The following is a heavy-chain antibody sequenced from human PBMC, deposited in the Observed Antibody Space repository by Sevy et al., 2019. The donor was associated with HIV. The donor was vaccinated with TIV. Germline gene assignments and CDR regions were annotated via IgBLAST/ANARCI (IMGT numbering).Heavy chain of an antibody. D-gene: IGHD3-22*01. CDR1: GYTFTGYY. CDR2: INPNSGGT. Sequence: ASVKVSCKASGYTFTGYYIHWVRQAPGQGLEWMGWINPNSGGTYFAKKFQDSVTMTTDTYVNTAYMELRRLRFDDTAVYYCARMGDYYDSSGYYPLKFWGQGSLVTVSS. V-gene: IGHV1-2*02. J-gene: IGHJ4*02. CDR3: ARMGDYYDSSGYYPLKF.